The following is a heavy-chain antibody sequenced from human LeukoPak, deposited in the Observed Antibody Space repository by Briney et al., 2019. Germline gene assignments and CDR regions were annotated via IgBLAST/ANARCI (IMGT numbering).Heavy chain of an antibody. Sequence: SETLSLTCAVYGGSFSGYYWSWIRQPPGKGLEWIGKINHSGSTNYNPSLKSRVTISVDTSKNQFSLKLSSVTAADTAVYYCARGRRVVVVAAGKWFDPWGQGTLVTVSS. CDR3: ARGRRVVVVAAGKWFDP. CDR1: GGSFSGYY. D-gene: IGHD2-15*01. V-gene: IGHV4-34*01. J-gene: IGHJ5*02. CDR2: INHSGST.